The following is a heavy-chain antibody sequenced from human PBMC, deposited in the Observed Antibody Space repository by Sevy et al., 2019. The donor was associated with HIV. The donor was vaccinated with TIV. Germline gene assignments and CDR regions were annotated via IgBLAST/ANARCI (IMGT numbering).Heavy chain of an antibody. CDR2: IYYSGST. CDR3: ASQSIAAAGTFDY. J-gene: IGHJ4*02. D-gene: IGHD6-13*01. Sequence: SETLSLTCTVSGGSISTGCYYWGWIRQHPGKGLEWFGYIYYSGSTYYNPSLKSPVTISVDTSKNQFSLKLSSVTAADTSVYYCASQSIAAAGTFDYWGQGTLVTVSS. CDR1: GGSISTGCYY. V-gene: IGHV4-31*01.